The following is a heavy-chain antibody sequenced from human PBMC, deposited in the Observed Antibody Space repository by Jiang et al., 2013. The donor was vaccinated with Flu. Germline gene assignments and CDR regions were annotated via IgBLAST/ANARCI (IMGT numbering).Heavy chain of an antibody. J-gene: IGHJ2*01. Sequence: RLSCAASGFTFSSYSMNWVRQAPGKGLEWVSSISSSSSYIYYADSVKGRFTISRDNAKNSLYLQMNSLRAEDTAVYYCARAGYCSSTSCYPRGDWYFDLWGRGTLVTVSS. CDR1: GFTFSSYS. CDR3: ARAGYCSSTSCYPRGDWYFDL. V-gene: IGHV3-21*01. CDR2: ISSSSSYI. D-gene: IGHD2-2*01.